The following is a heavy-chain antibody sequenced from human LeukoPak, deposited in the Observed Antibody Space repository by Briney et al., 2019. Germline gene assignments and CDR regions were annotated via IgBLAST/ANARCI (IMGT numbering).Heavy chain of an antibody. D-gene: IGHD3-22*01. CDR2: INHSGST. CDR3: ARSRLYYYDSSGYLY. V-gene: IGHV4-34*01. CDR1: GGSFSGYY. Sequence: SETLSLTCAVYGGSFSGYYWSWIRQPPGKRLEWIGEINHSGSTNYNPSLKSRVTISVDTSKNQFSLKLSSVTTADTAVYYCARSRLYYYDSSGYLYWGQGTLVTVSS. J-gene: IGHJ4*02.